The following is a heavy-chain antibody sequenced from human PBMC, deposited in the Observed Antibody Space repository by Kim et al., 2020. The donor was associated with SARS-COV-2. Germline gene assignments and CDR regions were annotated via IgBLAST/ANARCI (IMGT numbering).Heavy chain of an antibody. J-gene: IGHJ4*02. Sequence: GGSLRLSCAASGFTFSNAWMSWVRQAPGKGLEWVGRFKSKRDGGTRDYAAPVKGRFTMSRDDSANMMYLQMNSLKTEDTAVYYCTVDLDNMDHYWGQGTLVTVSS. CDR1: GFTFSNAW. V-gene: IGHV3-15*01. CDR3: TVDLDNMDHY. CDR2: FKSKRDGGTR. D-gene: IGHD3-10*01.